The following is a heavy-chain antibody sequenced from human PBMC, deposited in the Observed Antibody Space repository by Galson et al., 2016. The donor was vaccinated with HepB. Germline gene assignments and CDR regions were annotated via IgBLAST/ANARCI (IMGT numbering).Heavy chain of an antibody. Sequence: SLRLSCAASGFTFSSYAMSWVRQAPGKGLEWVSAISGSGGSTYYAGSVKGRFTISRDNSKNTLYLQMNSLRAEDTAVYYCAKDGRIAAAGTVYWGQGTLVTVSS. CDR2: ISGSGGST. V-gene: IGHV3-23*01. CDR3: AKDGRIAAAGTVY. D-gene: IGHD6-13*01. CDR1: GFTFSSYA. J-gene: IGHJ4*02.